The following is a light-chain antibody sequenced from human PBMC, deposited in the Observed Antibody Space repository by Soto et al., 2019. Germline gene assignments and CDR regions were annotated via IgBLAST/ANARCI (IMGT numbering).Light chain of an antibody. J-gene: IGKJ5*01. Sequence: EIVMTQSPATLSVSPGERATLSCRASQSVNSNYLAWYQQKPGQAPRLLIYGISKRATDIPDRFSGSGSGTEFTLTISSLQPEDFATYYCQQHGQWPINFGQGTRLEI. CDR3: QQHGQWPIN. CDR1: QSVNSN. V-gene: IGKV3D-15*01. CDR2: GIS.